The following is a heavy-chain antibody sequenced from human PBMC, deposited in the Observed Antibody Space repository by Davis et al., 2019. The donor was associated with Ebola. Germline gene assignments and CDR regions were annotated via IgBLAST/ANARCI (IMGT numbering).Heavy chain of an antibody. CDR3: ALSTPYYDILTGRSVRGSWFDP. Sequence: SGPTLVKPTQSLTLTCTFSGFSLNRRGLGVGWIRQPPGKALEWLALIYWDDDKRFSPSLKSRLTIIKDSSKNQVVLTMTNMDPGDTATYYCALSTPYYDILTGRSVRGSWFDPWGQGTLVTVSS. D-gene: IGHD3-9*01. CDR2: IYWDDDK. CDR1: GFSLNRRGLG. J-gene: IGHJ5*02. V-gene: IGHV2-5*02.